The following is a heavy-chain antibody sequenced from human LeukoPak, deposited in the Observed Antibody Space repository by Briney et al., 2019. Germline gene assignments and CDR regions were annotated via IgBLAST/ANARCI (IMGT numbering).Heavy chain of an antibody. CDR3: ARVDTAMASDY. V-gene: IGHV1-8*03. CDR2: MNPNSGNT. CDR1: GYTFTSYD. J-gene: IGHJ4*02. D-gene: IGHD5-18*01. Sequence: ASVKVSFTASGYTFTSYDISWVRQATGQGLEWMGWMNPNSGNTGYAQKFQGRFTITRNTSISTAYMELSSLRSEDTAVYYCARVDTAMASDYWGRGTLVTVSS.